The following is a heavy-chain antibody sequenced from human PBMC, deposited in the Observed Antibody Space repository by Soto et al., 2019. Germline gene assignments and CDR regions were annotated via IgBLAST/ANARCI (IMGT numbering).Heavy chain of an antibody. CDR2: IFPTDSTT. J-gene: IGHJ4*02. Sequence: GESLKISCKGSVYTFTSYWIGWVRQMPGKGLEWMGIIFPTDSTTTYSPSFQGQVTLSADKSTSTAYLQWSSLRASGTAMYYCARAVVGYCSSSSCPGDYWGQGTRVTVSS. CDR3: ARAVVGYCSSSSCPGDY. CDR1: VYTFTSYW. V-gene: IGHV5-51*01. D-gene: IGHD2-2*01.